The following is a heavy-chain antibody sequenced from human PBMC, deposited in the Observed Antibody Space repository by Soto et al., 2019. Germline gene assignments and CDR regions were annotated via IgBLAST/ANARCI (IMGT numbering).Heavy chain of an antibody. V-gene: IGHV3-48*01. Sequence: PGGSLRLSCAASGISLRSYSMNWVRQAPGKGLEWVSSISTSSSTIYYADSVKGRFTISRDNAKNSLYLQMNSLRAEDTAVYYCARSNSAYDYPFDFDYWGQGTLVTVSS. CDR1: GISLRSYS. CDR2: ISTSSSTI. D-gene: IGHD5-12*01. J-gene: IGHJ4*02. CDR3: ARSNSAYDYPFDFDY.